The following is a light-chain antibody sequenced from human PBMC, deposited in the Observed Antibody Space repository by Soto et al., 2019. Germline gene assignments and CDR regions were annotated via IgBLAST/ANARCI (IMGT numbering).Light chain of an antibody. CDR3: QQYNS. Sequence: DIQMTQSPSTLSASVGDRVTITCRASQSISSWLAWYQQKPGKAPKLLIYDASSLESGVPSRFSGSGSRTEFTLTISSLQPDDFATYYCQQYNSFGQGTKVDIK. CDR1: QSISSW. CDR2: DAS. J-gene: IGKJ1*01. V-gene: IGKV1-5*01.